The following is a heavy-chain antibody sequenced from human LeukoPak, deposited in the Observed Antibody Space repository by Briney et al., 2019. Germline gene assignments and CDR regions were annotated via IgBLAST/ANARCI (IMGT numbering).Heavy chain of an antibody. CDR1: GFTFDDYG. D-gene: IGHD6-19*01. CDR3: ARDAVAGTRGIGYFDY. CDR2: TNWNGGST. Sequence: GGSLRLSCAASGFTFDDYGMSWVRQAPGQGLEWGTGTNWNGGSTVYADSLKGRFTISRDNAKNSLYLQMNSLRAEDTALYYCARDAVAGTRGIGYFDYWGQGTLVTVSS. V-gene: IGHV3-20*04. J-gene: IGHJ4*02.